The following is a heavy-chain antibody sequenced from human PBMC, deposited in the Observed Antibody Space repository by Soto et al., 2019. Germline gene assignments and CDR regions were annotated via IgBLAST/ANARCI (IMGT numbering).Heavy chain of an antibody. D-gene: IGHD6-19*01. Sequence: QVQLVQSGAEVKKPGASVKVSCKASGYTFTKYALSWMRQAPGQGLEWMGWISVYNGNTKYAENFQGRVTVTTDTSTTTSYMELRSLRSYDTAVYYCAREGAGLYYYYYGMDVWGQGTTVTVPS. CDR2: ISVYNGNT. CDR3: AREGAGLYYYYYGMDV. J-gene: IGHJ6*02. CDR1: GYTFTKYA. V-gene: IGHV1-18*01.